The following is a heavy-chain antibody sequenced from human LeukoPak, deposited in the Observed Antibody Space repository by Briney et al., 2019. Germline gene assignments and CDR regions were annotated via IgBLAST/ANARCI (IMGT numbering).Heavy chain of an antibody. CDR2: IYYSGNT. CDR1: GGSISSGGYY. J-gene: IGHJ4*02. Sequence: SETLSLTCTVSGGSISSGGYYWSWIRQHPGKGLEWIGYIYYSGNTYYNPSLKSRVTISVDMSKNQFSLKLSSVTAADTAVYYCARVVQVPAVYFDFWGQGTLVTVSS. V-gene: IGHV4-31*03. CDR3: ARVVQVPAVYFDF. D-gene: IGHD2-2*01.